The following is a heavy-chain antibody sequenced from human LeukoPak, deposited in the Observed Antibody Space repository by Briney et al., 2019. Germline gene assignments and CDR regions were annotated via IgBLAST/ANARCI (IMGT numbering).Heavy chain of an antibody. CDR2: ISGYNGNT. CDR1: GYTFTSYG. Sequence: GASVKVSCKASGYTFTSYGISWVRQAPGQGLEWMGWISGYNGNTNYAQKSAGRLTLTTETATSTVFMELRNLRSDDTAVYYCARGLDAAAGLANFDYWGQGTLVTVSS. J-gene: IGHJ4*02. D-gene: IGHD6-25*01. CDR3: ARGLDAAAGLANFDY. V-gene: IGHV1-18*01.